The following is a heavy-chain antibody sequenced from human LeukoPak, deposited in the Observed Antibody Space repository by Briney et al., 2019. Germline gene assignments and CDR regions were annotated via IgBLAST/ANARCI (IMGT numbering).Heavy chain of an antibody. J-gene: IGHJ4*02. D-gene: IGHD4-17*01. Sequence: AGGSLRLSCAASGFTFSTYWMHWVSHAPGKGLVWVARIKGDGSSTIYADSVKGRFTISRDNSKNTLYLQTSSLRAEDTAVYYCARASTTGPNLLDHWGRGTLVTVSS. V-gene: IGHV3-74*01. CDR1: GFTFSTYW. CDR2: IKGDGSST. CDR3: ARASTTGPNLLDH.